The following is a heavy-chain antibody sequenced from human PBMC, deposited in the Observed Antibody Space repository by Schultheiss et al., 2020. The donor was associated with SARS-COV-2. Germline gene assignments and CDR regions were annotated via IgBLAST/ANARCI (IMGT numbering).Heavy chain of an antibody. D-gene: IGHD4-17*01. CDR1: CGSFSGYY. V-gene: IGHV4-34*01. CDR3: ARRTTVTPTFDY. J-gene: IGHJ4*02. Sequence: SETLSLTCALSCGSFSGYYWSWIRQPPGKGLEWIGEINHGGSTNYNPSLKSRVTISVDTSKNQFSLKLSSVTAADTAVYYCARRTTVTPTFDYWGQGTRVTVSS. CDR2: INHGGST.